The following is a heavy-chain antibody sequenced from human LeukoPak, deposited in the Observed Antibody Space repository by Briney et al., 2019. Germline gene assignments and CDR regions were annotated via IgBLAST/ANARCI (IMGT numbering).Heavy chain of an antibody. V-gene: IGHV4-31*03. CDR3: ARSQRRLAAAFGY. CDR1: GGSISSGGYY. D-gene: IGHD6-13*01. Sequence: SETLSLTCTVSGGSISSGGYYWSWIRQHPGKGLEWIGYIYYSGSTYYNPSLKSRVTISVDTSKNQFSLKLSSVTAADTAVYYCARSQRRLAAAFGYWGQGTLVTVSS. J-gene: IGHJ4*02. CDR2: IYYSGST.